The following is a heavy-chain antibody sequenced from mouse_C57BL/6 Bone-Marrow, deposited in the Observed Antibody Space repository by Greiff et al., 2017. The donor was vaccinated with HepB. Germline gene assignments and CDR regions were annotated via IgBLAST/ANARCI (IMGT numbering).Heavy chain of an antibody. Sequence: DVHLVESGAELVRPGASVKLSCTASGFNFKDDYMHWVKQRPEQGLEWIGWIDPENGDTEYASKFQGKATITADTSSNIAYLQLSSLTSDDTAVYYCTNYDNYDYWGQGTTLTVSS. CDR3: TNYDNYDY. V-gene: IGHV14-4*01. D-gene: IGHD2-1*01. CDR2: IDPENGDT. CDR1: GFNFKDDY. J-gene: IGHJ2*01.